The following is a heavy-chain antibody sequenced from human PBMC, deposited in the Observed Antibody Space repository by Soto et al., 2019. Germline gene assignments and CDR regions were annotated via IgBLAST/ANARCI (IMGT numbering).Heavy chain of an antibody. D-gene: IGHD1-26*01. Sequence: GWSLRLSCAASGFTFSSYGMHWVRQAPGKGLEWVAVISYDGSNKYYADSVKGRFTISRDNSKNTLYLQMNSLRAEDTAVYYCAKGAEYSGSLDAFDIWGQGTMVTVS. CDR3: AKGAEYSGSLDAFDI. V-gene: IGHV3-30*18. CDR1: GFTFSSYG. J-gene: IGHJ3*02. CDR2: ISYDGSNK.